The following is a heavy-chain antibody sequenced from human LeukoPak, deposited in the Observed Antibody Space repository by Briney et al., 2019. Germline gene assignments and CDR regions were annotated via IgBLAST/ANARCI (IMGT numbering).Heavy chain of an antibody. Sequence: GASVKVSCKASGYTFTSYAMHWVRQAPGQRLEWMGWINAGNGNTKYSQKFQGRVTITRDTSASTAYMELSSLRSEDTAVYYCAREDDSSGWYNWFDPWGQGTLVTVSP. CDR1: GYTFTSYA. CDR2: INAGNGNT. CDR3: AREDDSSGWYNWFDP. J-gene: IGHJ5*02. V-gene: IGHV1-3*01. D-gene: IGHD6-19*01.